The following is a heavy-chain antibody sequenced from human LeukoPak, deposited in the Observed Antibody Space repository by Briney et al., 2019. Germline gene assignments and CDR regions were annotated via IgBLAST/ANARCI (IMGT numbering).Heavy chain of an antibody. CDR2: IIPIFGTA. V-gene: IGHV1-69*05. J-gene: IGHJ6*03. CDR3: ARGPWTICSSTSCYKGRGYYYYMDV. Sequence: SVKVACKASGGTVSIYAISWVRQAPGRGREWMGGIIPIFGTANYAQKFQGRVTITTDESTRTAYMELSSLRSEDTAVYYCARGPWTICSSTSCYKGRGYYYYMDVSGKGTTVTVSS. D-gene: IGHD2-2*02. CDR1: GGTVSIYA.